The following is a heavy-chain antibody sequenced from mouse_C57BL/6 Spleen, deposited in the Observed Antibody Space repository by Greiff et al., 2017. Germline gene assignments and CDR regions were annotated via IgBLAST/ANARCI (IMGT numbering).Heavy chain of an antibody. CDR2: IYPSDSET. D-gene: IGHD1-1*01. CDR1: GYTFTSYW. V-gene: IGHV1-61*01. J-gene: IGHJ2*01. CDR3: GRGGGSSYLDY. Sequence: QVQLQQPGAELVRPGSSVKLSCKASGYTFTSYWMDWVKQRPGQGLEWIGNIYPSDSETHYNQKFKDKATLTVDKSSSTAYMQLSSLTSEDSAVYYCGRGGGSSYLDYWGQGTTLTVSS.